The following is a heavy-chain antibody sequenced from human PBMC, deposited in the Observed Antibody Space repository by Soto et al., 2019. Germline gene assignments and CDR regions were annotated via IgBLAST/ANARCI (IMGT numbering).Heavy chain of an antibody. CDR3: ARDKGSVINNWFEP. D-gene: IGHD3-16*02. CDR1: GYTFTDYY. CDR2: INPDSGGT. Sequence: ASVKVSCKASGYTFTDYYMHWVRRAPGQGPEWMGWINPDSGGTYYAQKFQGRVTMTRDTSINTAYIELRGLRSEETAVYYCARDKGSVINNWFEPWGQGTLVNVSS. V-gene: IGHV1-2*02. J-gene: IGHJ5*02.